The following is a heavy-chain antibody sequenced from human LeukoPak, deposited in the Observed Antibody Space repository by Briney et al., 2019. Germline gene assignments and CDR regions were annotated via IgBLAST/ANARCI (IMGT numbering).Heavy chain of an antibody. V-gene: IGHV4-30-4*08. CDR3: ARLTGDSSGYRWFDP. CDR1: GGSISSGDYY. Sequence: SQTLSLTCTVSGGSISSGDYYWSWIRQPPGKGLEWIGYIYHSGSTYYNPSLKSRVTISVDRSKNQFSLKLSSVTAADTAVYYCARLTGDSSGYRWFDPWGQGTLVTVSS. J-gene: IGHJ5*02. D-gene: IGHD3-22*01. CDR2: IYHSGST.